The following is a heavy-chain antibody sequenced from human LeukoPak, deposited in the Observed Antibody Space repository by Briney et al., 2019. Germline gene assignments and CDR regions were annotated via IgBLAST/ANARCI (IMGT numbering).Heavy chain of an antibody. CDR3: ARDPPSSGWPGSFDY. D-gene: IGHD6-19*01. V-gene: IGHV3-21*01. CDR1: GFTFSSYS. J-gene: IGHJ4*02. Sequence: GGSLRLSCAASGFTFSSYSMNWVRQAPGKGLKWVSSISSSSSYIYYADSVKGRFTISRDNAKNSLYLQMNSLRAEDTAVYYCARDPPSSGWPGSFDYWGQGTLVTVSS. CDR2: ISSSSSYI.